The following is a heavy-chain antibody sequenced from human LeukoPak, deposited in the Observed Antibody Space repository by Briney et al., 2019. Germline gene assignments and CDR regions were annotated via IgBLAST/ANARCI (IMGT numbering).Heavy chain of an antibody. CDR3: ARVRLPYGHGDY. CDR1: GFTFSSYS. J-gene: IGHJ4*02. Sequence: GGSLRLSCAASGFTFSSYSMNWVRQAPGKGLEWVSSISSSSSYIYYADSVKGRFTISRDNAKNSLYLQMNSLRAEDTAVYYCARVRLPYGHGDYWGQGTLVTVSS. CDR2: ISSSSSYI. V-gene: IGHV3-21*01. D-gene: IGHD2-2*02.